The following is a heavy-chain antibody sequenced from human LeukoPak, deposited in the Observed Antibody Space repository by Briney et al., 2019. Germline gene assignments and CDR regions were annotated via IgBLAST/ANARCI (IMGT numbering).Heavy chain of an antibody. CDR3: ARDFSYQLLYYYYMDV. V-gene: IGHV1-46*01. D-gene: IGHD2-2*01. Sequence: ASVKVSCKASGYTFTSYYIHWVRQAPGQGLEWMGIINPSGGSTSYAQKFQGRVTMTRDMSTSTVYMELSSLRSEDTAVYYCARDFSYQLLYYYYMDVWGKGTTVTVSS. J-gene: IGHJ6*03. CDR2: INPSGGST. CDR1: GYTFTSYY.